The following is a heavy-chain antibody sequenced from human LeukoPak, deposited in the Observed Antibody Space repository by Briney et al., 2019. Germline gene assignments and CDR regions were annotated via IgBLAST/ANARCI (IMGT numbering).Heavy chain of an antibody. CDR2: INTNTGNP. J-gene: IGHJ4*02. CDR1: GYTFTSYA. Sequence: ASVNVSCKASGYTFTSYAMNWVRQAPGQGLEWMGWINTNTGNPTSAHGFTGRFVFSLDTTVSTAYLQSSSLKAEDTAVYYCARDLAGGRTMYFYDSSGEFDHWGQGTLVTVSS. CDR3: ARDLAGGRTMYFYDSSGEFDH. V-gene: IGHV7-4-1*02. D-gene: IGHD3-22*01.